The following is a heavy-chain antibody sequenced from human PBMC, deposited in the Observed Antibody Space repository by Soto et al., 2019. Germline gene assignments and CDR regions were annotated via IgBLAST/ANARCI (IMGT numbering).Heavy chain of an antibody. D-gene: IGHD3-10*01. V-gene: IGHV1-2*02. CDR2: INPNSGDT. Sequence: GASVKVSCKASGYTFIDFFIHWVRQAPGQGLEWMGWINPNSGDTNYAQSFQGRVAMTRDTSVTTAFMELNSLRPDDTAVYFCARGALSGFLIYWGQGALVTVSS. CDR1: GYTFIDFF. CDR3: ARGALSGFLIY. J-gene: IGHJ4*02.